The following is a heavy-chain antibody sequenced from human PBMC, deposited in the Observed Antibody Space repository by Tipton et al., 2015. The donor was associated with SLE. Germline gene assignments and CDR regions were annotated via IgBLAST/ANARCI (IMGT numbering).Heavy chain of an antibody. CDR2: IYPADSDT. CDR3: ARQSKAGTLDY. CDR1: GYTFATYW. D-gene: IGHD6-19*01. Sequence: QLVQSGAEVKKPGESLKISCKGSGYTFATYWIGWVRQIPGKGLEWMGIIYPADSDTRYSPSFQGQVTISVDRSIDTAYLQWSSLKASDTAMYYCARQSKAGTLDYWGQGTLVTVSS. V-gene: IGHV5-51*01. J-gene: IGHJ4*02.